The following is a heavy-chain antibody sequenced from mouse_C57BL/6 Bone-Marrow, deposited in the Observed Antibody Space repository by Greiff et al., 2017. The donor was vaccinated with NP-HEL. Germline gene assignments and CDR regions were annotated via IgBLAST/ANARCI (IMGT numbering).Heavy chain of an antibody. CDR2: IDPSDSYT. J-gene: IGHJ3*01. CDR1: GYTFTTYW. CDR3: ARKAYYGRSYEFAY. Sequence: QVQLQQPGAELVKPGASVKLSCKASGYTFTTYWMQWVKQRPGQGLEWIGEIDPSDSYTNYNQKFKGKATLTVDTSSSTANMQLSSLTSEDSAVYYCARKAYYGRSYEFAYWGQGTLVTVS. D-gene: IGHD1-1*01. V-gene: IGHV1-50*01.